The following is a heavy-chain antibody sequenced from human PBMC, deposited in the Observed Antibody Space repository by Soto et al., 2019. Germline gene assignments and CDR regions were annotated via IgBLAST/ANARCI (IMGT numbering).Heavy chain of an antibody. J-gene: IGHJ5*02. V-gene: IGHV4-31*03. Sequence: QVQLQESGPGLVKPSQTLSLTCTVSGGSISSGGYYWSWIRQHPGKGLEWIGYIYYSGSTYYNPSLKSRVTISVDTSKNQFSLKLSSVTAADTAVYYCAKGGLRYFDWLYQNWFDPWGQGTLVTVSS. CDR3: AKGGLRYFDWLYQNWFDP. CDR2: IYYSGST. CDR1: GGSISSGGYY. D-gene: IGHD3-9*01.